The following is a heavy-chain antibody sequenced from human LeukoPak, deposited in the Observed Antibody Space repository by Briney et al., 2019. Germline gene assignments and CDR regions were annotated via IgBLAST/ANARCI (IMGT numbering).Heavy chain of an antibody. V-gene: IGHV1-18*01. CDR3: PRYHTESGNYYSPPFDY. CDR2: ISAYNENT. CDR1: GYTFTSYG. Sequence: ASVKVSCKASGYTFTSYGISWVPQAPGPGLKWIGCISAYNENTIYAQKFQGRITMIIDTSTSAAYMELRSPSPDVTAVYSCPRYHTESGNYYSPPFDYWGQGTLVTVSS. D-gene: IGHD1-26*01. J-gene: IGHJ4*02.